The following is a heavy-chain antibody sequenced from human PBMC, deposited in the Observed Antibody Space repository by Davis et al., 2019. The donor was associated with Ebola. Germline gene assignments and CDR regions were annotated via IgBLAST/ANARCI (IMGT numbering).Heavy chain of an antibody. CDR3: AMHYGRSSGWNPSFDP. CDR2: ISRSGDTI. J-gene: IGHJ5*02. Sequence: GESLKISCAASAFTFTDYYMSWIRQAPGKGLEWLSYISRSGDTIYYADSVRGRFTISRDNAKNSLFLQMSSLRAEDTAVYYCAMHYGRSSGWNPSFDPWGQRTLVTVSS. CDR1: AFTFTDYY. V-gene: IGHV3-11*01. D-gene: IGHD6-19*01.